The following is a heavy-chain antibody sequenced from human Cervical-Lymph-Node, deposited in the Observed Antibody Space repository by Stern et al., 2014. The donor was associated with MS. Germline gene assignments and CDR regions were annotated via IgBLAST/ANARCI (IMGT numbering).Heavy chain of an antibody. CDR1: GDSIRKYF. Sequence: QVQLVESGPGLLKPSETLSLTCTVSGDSIRKYFWTWIRQPPGRTLEWMGYIYYSGSADYNPSPKSRITMSVEGLTQPFSLKLSSVTAADTAVYYCARKADWGDYFDYWGQGTLVTVSS. D-gene: IGHD7-27*01. CDR3: ARKADWGDYFDY. CDR2: IYYSGSA. V-gene: IGHV4-59*08. J-gene: IGHJ4*02.